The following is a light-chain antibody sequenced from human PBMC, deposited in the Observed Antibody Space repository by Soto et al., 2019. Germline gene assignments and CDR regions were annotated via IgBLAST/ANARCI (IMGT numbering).Light chain of an antibody. CDR3: QQYGGSPRIN. V-gene: IGKV3-20*01. CDR2: GAS. J-gene: IGKJ5*01. CDR1: ERLSSVY. Sequence: EIVLTQSPGTLSLSPGERATLSCRASERLSSVYLAWYQQRPGQPPRLLIYGASNRATGIPDRFSGSGSGTDFTLIIKRLEPEDVAIYYCQQYGGSPRINCGQGTRREIK.